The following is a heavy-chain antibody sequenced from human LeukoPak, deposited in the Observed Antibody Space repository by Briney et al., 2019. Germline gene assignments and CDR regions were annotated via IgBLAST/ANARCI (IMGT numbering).Heavy chain of an antibody. CDR1: GFTFSSYA. Sequence: GGSLRLSCVASGFTFSSYAMSWVRQAPGKGLEWVSAISGSGGSTYYADSVKGRFTISRDNSKNTLYLQMNSLRAEDTAVYYCAKDQESYGSGSYSFDYWGQGTLVTVSS. V-gene: IGHV3-23*01. CDR2: ISGSGGST. J-gene: IGHJ4*02. CDR3: AKDQESYGSGSYSFDY. D-gene: IGHD3-10*01.